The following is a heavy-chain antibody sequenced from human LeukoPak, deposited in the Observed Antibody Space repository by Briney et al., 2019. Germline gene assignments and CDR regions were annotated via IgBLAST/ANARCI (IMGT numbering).Heavy chain of an antibody. Sequence: SETLSLTCTVPGGSISSYYWSWIRQPPGKGLEWIGYIYYSGSTNYNPSLKSRVTISVDTSKNQFSLKLSSVTAADTAVYYCARDSWLDYYDSSGFDYWGQGTLVTVSS. J-gene: IGHJ4*02. CDR3: ARDSWLDYYDSSGFDY. CDR1: GGSISSYY. CDR2: IYYSGST. D-gene: IGHD3-22*01. V-gene: IGHV4-59*01.